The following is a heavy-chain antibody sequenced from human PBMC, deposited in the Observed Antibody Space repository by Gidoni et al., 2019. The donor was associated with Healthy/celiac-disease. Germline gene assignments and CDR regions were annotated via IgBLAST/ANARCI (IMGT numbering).Heavy chain of an antibody. V-gene: IGHV3-23*04. CDR2: ISGRRVST. J-gene: IGHJ4*02. D-gene: IGHD3-16*01. CDR1: GFTISSYA. CDR3: AKDIMRLSHLGPFDY. Sequence: EVQLGESGGGVVQPGGSLRLSWAASGFTISSYAMSWVRQAPGKGLEWVSAISGRRVSTYYADSVKGRFTISRDNSKNTLYLQMNRLSAEDTAVYYCAKDIMRLSHLGPFDYWGQGTLVTVSS.